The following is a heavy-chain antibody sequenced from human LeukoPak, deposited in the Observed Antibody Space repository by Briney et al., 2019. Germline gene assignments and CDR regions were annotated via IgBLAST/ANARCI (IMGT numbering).Heavy chain of an antibody. D-gene: IGHD6-6*01. J-gene: IGHJ4*02. Sequence: GESLKISCKGSGYSFASYWIAWVRQMPGKGLEWMGIIHPADSDTRYSPSFQGQVTISADKSISTAYLQWSSLKASDTAMYYCARIGQLVKPGYWGQGTLVTVSS. CDR2: IHPADSDT. V-gene: IGHV5-51*01. CDR1: GYSFASYW. CDR3: ARIGQLVKPGY.